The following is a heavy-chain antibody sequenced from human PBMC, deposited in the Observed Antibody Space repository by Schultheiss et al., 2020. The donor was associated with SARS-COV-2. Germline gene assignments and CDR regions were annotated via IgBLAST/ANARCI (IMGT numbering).Heavy chain of an antibody. Sequence: SVKVSCKASGYTFNTYGISWVRQAPGQGLEWMGGIIPIFGTANYAQKFQGRVTITADESTSTAYMELSSLRSEDTAVYYCAGLDSSWLDYWGQGTLVTVSS. CDR1: GYTFNTYG. J-gene: IGHJ4*02. CDR2: IIPIFGTA. CDR3: AGLDSSWLDY. D-gene: IGHD6-13*01. V-gene: IGHV1-69*13.